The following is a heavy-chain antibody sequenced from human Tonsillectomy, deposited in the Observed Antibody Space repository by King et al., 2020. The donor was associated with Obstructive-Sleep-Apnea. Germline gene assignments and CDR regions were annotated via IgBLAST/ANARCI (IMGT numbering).Heavy chain of an antibody. D-gene: IGHD1-7*01. V-gene: IGHV4-39*07. J-gene: IGHJ4*02. CDR2: IDYDGGI. CDR1: GGSISNSYY. Sequence: QLQESGPGLVKPSETLCLTCTVSGGSISNSYYWGWIRQPPGKGLEWIGSIDYDGGIFYNPSLKSRVTMSVDTSKNQFSLVLTSVTAADTAVYYCARGSTGTTHYFDYWGQGTLVTVSS. CDR3: ARGSTGTTHYFDY.